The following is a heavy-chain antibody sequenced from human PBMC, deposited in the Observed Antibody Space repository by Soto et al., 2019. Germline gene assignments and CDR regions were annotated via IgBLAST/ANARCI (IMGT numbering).Heavy chain of an antibody. CDR1: GFTFSSYW. V-gene: IGHV3-7*01. D-gene: IGHD3-16*01. CDR3: ARDLMTPLYYYYYYGMDV. Sequence: GGSLRLSCAASGFTFSSYWMSWVRQAPGKGLEWVANIKQDGSEKYYVDSVKGRFTISRDNAKNSLYLQMNSLRAEDTAVYYCARDLMTPLYYYYYYGMDVWGQGTTVTVSS. CDR2: IKQDGSEK. J-gene: IGHJ6*02.